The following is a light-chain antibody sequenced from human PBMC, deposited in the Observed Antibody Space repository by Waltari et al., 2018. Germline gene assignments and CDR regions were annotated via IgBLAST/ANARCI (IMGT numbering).Light chain of an antibody. CDR3: AAWDDSLSGVS. V-gene: IGLV1-47*01. CDR1: TSHIGTNY. CDR2: TNN. J-gene: IGLJ2*01. Sequence: QSVLTQPPSASATPGQRVTISCTGSTSHIGTNYVYWYQQLPGTAPKLLIYTNNQRPSGVPDRFSGSQSGTSASLAISGLRSEDEADYYCAAWDDSLSGVSFGGGTKLTVL.